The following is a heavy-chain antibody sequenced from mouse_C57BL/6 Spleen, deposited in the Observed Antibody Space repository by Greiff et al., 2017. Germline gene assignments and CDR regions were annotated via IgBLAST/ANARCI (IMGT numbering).Heavy chain of an antibody. D-gene: IGHD1-1*01. V-gene: IGHV14-4*01. Sequence: EVQLQQSGAELVRPGASVKLSCTASGFNITDDYMHWVKQRPEQGLEWIGWIDPENGDTEYASKFQGKATITADTSSNTAYLQLSSLTSEDTAVYYCTTPYYYGMRGAMDYWGQGTSVTVSS. J-gene: IGHJ4*01. CDR3: TTPYYYGMRGAMDY. CDR2: IDPENGDT. CDR1: GFNITDDY.